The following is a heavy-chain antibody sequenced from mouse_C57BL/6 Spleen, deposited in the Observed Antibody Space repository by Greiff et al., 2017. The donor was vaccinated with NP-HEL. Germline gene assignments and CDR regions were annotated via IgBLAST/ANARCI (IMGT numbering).Heavy chain of an antibody. D-gene: IGHD2-3*01. Sequence: QVQLQQSGAELVRPGTSVKVSCKASGYAFTNYLIEWVKQRPGQGLEWIGVINPGSGGTNYNEKFKGKATLTADKSSSTAYMQLSSLTSEDSAFYFCARKDGSSPGDYWGQGTSVTVSS. CDR1: GYAFTNYL. CDR2: INPGSGGT. CDR3: ARKDGSSPGDY. V-gene: IGHV1-54*01. J-gene: IGHJ4*01.